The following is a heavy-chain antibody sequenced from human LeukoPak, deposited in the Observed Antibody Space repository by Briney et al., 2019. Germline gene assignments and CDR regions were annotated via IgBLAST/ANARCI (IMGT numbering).Heavy chain of an antibody. J-gene: IGHJ3*02. CDR3: ARRPQSVAGAFDI. V-gene: IGHV4-39*01. D-gene: IGHD6-19*01. Sequence: PSETLSLTCTVSGGSISSSSYYWGWLRQPPGTGLEWIGSIYYSGSTYYNPSLKSRVTISVDTSKNQFSLKLSSVTAADTAVYYCARRPQSVAGAFDIWGQGTMVTVSS. CDR1: GGSISSSSYY. CDR2: IYYSGST.